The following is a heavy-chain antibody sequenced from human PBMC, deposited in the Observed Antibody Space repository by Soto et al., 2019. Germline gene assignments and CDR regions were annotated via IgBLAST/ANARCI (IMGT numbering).Heavy chain of an antibody. V-gene: IGHV3-23*01. CDR1: VFTFEICC. CDR3: ATERAKTKWNFEY. D-gene: IGHD1-1*01. CDR2: VSPHAANT. Sequence: PGGSXRLSGVASVFTFEICCISLVGQAPGKGLELVAGVSPHAANTYYADSVRGRFIISREDSRKTVSLDMNSLRGEDSAVYYCATERAKTKWNFEYCGQRTVVTVYS. J-gene: IGHJ4*02.